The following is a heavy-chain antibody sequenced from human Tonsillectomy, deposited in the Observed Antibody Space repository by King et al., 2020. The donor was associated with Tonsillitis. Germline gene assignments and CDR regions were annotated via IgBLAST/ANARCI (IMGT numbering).Heavy chain of an antibody. CDR2: IYWNDYK. CDR3: AHRLSLSRTSTSCSSFDI. Sequence: ITLKESGPTLVKPTQTLTLTCTFSGFSLSTSGVGVGWIRQPPGKPLEWLALIYWNDYKRYSPSLKSRLTITKDNSKNQVVLTRTNMDPVDTATYYCAHRLSLSRTSTSCSSFDIWGQGTMVTVSP. CDR1: GFSLSTSGVG. V-gene: IGHV2-5*01. D-gene: IGHD2-2*01. J-gene: IGHJ3*02.